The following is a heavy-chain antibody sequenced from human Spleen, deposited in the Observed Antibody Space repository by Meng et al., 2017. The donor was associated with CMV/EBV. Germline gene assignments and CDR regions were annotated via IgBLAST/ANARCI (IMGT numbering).Heavy chain of an antibody. J-gene: IGHJ5*02. CDR1: GYSFTSYW. V-gene: IGHV5-51*01. Sequence: YGYSFTSYWIACVRQMPGKGLEWMCIIYPGDADTTYSPSFQGQVTISADKSISTTYLQWSSLKASDTAMYYCARQLDTRTWDNWFDPWGQGTLVTVSS. D-gene: IGHD2-2*01. CDR3: ARQLDTRTWDNWFDP. CDR2: IYPGDADT.